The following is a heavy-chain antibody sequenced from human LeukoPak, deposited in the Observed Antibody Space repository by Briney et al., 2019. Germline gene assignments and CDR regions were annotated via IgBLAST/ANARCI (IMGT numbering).Heavy chain of an antibody. CDR3: ARTKSVWNFHFDY. V-gene: IGHV4-31*03. J-gene: IGHJ4*02. CDR1: GGSISSGGYY. CDR2: IYYSGST. D-gene: IGHD1-7*01. Sequence: SETLSLTCTVSGGSISSGGYYWSWIRQHPGKGLEWIRYIYYSGSTYYNRSLKSRVTISVDTSKNQFSLKLSSVTAADTAVYYCARTKSVWNFHFDYWGQGTLVTVSS.